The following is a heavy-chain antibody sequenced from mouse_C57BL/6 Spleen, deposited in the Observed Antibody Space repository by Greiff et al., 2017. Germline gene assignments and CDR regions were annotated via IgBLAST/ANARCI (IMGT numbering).Heavy chain of an antibody. V-gene: IGHV1-26*01. J-gene: IGHJ4*01. Sequence: EVQLQQSGPELVKPGASVKISCKASGYTFTDYYMNWVKQSHGKSLEWIGDINPNNGGTSYNQKFKGKATLTVDKSSSTAYMELRSLTSEDSAVYYCARSALYWDDYAMDYWGQGTSVTVSS. D-gene: IGHD4-1*01. CDR2: INPNNGGT. CDR3: ARSALYWDDYAMDY. CDR1: GYTFTDYY.